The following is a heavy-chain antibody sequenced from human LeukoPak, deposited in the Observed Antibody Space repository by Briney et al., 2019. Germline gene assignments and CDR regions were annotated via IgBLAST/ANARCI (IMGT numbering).Heavy chain of an antibody. J-gene: IGHJ2*01. V-gene: IGHV4-4*02. CDR1: GDSITNRNW. CDR3: ARDSPAYCSGGNCYNWYFDL. CDR2: ISHSGST. Sequence: PSETLSLTCAVSGDSITNRNWWNWVRQPPGKGLEWIGEISHSGSTNYNPSLKSRVTISVDKSKNEFSLNLSSVTAADTAVYYCARDSPAYCSGGNCYNWYFDLWGRGTLVSVSS. D-gene: IGHD2-15*01.